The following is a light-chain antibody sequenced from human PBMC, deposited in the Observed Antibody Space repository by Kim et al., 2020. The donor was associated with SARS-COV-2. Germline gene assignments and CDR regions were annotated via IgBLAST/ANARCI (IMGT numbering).Light chain of an antibody. V-gene: IGLV3-19*01. CDR3: NTRDSSGDHYV. J-gene: IGLJ1*01. CDR2: GKN. CDR1: SLRNFY. Sequence: SSELTQDPAVSVALGQTVRITCQGDSLRNFYASWYQQKPGQAPVLVVYGKNNRPSGIPDRFSGSHSGNTASLTITGARAEDEADYFCNTRDSSGDHYVFGTGTKVTVL.